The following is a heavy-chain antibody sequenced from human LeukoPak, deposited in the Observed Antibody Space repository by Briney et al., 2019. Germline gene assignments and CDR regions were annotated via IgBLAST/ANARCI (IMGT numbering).Heavy chain of an antibody. CDR3: ARDSPPDI. J-gene: IGHJ3*02. V-gene: IGHV3-48*01. Sequence: GGSLRLSCAASGFTFSSYSMNWVRQAPGKGLEWVSYISSSSSTIYYADSVKGRFTISRDNAKNSLYLQMNSLRAEDTAVYYCARDSPPDIWGQGTMVTVSS. CDR2: ISSSSSTI. CDR1: GFTFSSYS.